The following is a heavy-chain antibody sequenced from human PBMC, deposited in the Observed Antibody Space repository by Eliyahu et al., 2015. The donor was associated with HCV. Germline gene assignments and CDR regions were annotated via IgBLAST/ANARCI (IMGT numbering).Heavy chain of an antibody. D-gene: IGHD3-22*01. CDR1: GGSISSSSYY. CDR3: ARHEYYYDSSGKAHWYFDL. Sequence: QLQLQESGPGLVKPSETLSLTCTVSGGSISSSSYYWGWIRQPPGKGLEWIGSIYYSGSTYYNPSLKSRVTISVDTSKNQFSLKLSSVTAADTAVYYCARHEYYYDSSGKAHWYFDLWGRGTLVTVSS. V-gene: IGHV4-39*01. J-gene: IGHJ2*01. CDR2: IYYSGST.